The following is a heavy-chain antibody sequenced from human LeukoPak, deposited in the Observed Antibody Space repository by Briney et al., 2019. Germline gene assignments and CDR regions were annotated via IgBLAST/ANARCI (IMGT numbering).Heavy chain of an antibody. CDR1: GGFNTHYY. J-gene: IGHJ4*02. V-gene: IGHV4-59*01. Sequence: PSETLSLTCSVSGGFNTHYYWSWIRQPPGKGLEWIGYIYYSGSTNYNPSLKSRVTISVDTSKNQFSLKLSSVTAADTAVYYCTRSLYGDYPVYFDHWGQGTLVTVSS. CDR3: TRSLYGDYPVYFDH. CDR2: IYYSGST. D-gene: IGHD4-17*01.